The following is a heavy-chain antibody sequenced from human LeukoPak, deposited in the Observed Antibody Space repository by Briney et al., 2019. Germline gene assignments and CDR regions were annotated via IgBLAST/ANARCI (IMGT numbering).Heavy chain of an antibody. CDR3: ARCTVTPDFDY. CDR1: GFTFSSYW. D-gene: IGHD4-17*01. V-gene: IGHV3-74*01. Sequence: PGGSLRLSCAASGFTFSSYWMHWVRQAPGKGLVWVSRINSDGSSTSYAGSVKGRFTISRDNAKNTLYLQMNSLRAEDTAVYYCARCTVTPDFDYWGQGTLVTVSS. J-gene: IGHJ4*02. CDR2: INSDGSST.